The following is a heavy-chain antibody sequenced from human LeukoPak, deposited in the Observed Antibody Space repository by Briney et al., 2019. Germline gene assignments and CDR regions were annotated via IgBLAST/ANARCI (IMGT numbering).Heavy chain of an antibody. CDR3: ARQTGTPSVNWFDP. CDR2: IYHSGST. J-gene: IGHJ5*02. Sequence: SETLSLTCAVSGGSISSSNWWSWVRQPPGKGLEWIGEIYHSGSTNYNPSLKSRVTISVDKSKNQFSLKLSSVTAADTAVYYCARQTGTPSVNWFDPWGQGTLVTVSS. CDR1: GGSISSSNW. V-gene: IGHV4-4*02. D-gene: IGHD1-7*01.